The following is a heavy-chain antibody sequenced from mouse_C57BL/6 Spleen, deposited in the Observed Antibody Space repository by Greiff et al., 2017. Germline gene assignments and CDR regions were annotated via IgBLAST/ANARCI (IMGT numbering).Heavy chain of an antibody. V-gene: IGHV2-2*01. Sequence: QVQLKESGPGLVQPSQSLSITCTVSGFSLTSYGVHWVRQSPGKGLEWLGVIWSGGSTDYNAAFISRLSISKDNSKSQVFFKMNRLQADDTAIYYCARNYDYDGNYAMDYWGQGTSVTVSA. CDR2: IWSGGST. CDR3: ARNYDYDGNYAMDY. J-gene: IGHJ4*01. D-gene: IGHD2-4*01. CDR1: GFSLTSYG.